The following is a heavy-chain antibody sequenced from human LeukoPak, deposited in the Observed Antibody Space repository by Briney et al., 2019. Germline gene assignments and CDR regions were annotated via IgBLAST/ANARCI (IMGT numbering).Heavy chain of an antibody. Sequence: ASVKVSCMASGGTFSSYAISWVRQTPGQGLEWMGGIIPIFGTANYAQKFQGRVTITTDESTSTAYMELSSLRSEDTAVYYCASSSSIAAQYYFDYWGQGTLVTVSS. V-gene: IGHV1-69*05. D-gene: IGHD6-6*01. J-gene: IGHJ4*02. CDR1: GGTFSSYA. CDR3: ASSSSIAAQYYFDY. CDR2: IIPIFGTA.